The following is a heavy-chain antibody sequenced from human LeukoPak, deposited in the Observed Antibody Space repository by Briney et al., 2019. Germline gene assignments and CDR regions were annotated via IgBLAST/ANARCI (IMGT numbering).Heavy chain of an antibody. V-gene: IGHV1-24*01. CDR3: ATATYYYGSGSLDY. CDR1: GYTLTELS. J-gene: IGHJ4*02. Sequence: ASVTVSCKVSGYTLTELSMHWVRQAPGKGLEWMGGFDPEDGETIYAQKFQGRVTMTEDTSTDTAYMELSSLRSEDTAVYYCATATYYYGSGSLDYWGQGTLVTVSS. CDR2: FDPEDGET. D-gene: IGHD3-10*01.